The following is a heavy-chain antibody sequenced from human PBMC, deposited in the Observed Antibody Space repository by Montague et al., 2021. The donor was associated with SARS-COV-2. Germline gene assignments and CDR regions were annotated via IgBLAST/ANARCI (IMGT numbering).Heavy chain of an antibody. D-gene: IGHD3-9*01. CDR1: GGSISSSSYY. J-gene: IGHJ6*02. V-gene: IGHV4-39*07. Sequence: SETLSLTCTVSGGSISSSSYYWGWIRQPPGKGLEWIGSVYYSGSTYYTPSLKSRVTISVDTSKNQFSLKLSSVTAADTAVYYCARDESLRCEILIGPRNYYYDMDVWGQGTTVTVSS. CDR3: ARDESLRCEILIGPRNYYYDMDV. CDR2: VYYSGST.